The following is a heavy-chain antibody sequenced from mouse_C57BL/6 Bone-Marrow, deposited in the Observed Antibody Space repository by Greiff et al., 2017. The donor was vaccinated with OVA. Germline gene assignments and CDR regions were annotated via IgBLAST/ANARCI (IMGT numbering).Heavy chain of an antibody. CDR1: GFTFSSYA. CDR2: ISSGGDYI. CDR3: TRDGGFPFAY. V-gene: IGHV5-9-1*02. J-gene: IGHJ3*01. D-gene: IGHD2-3*01. Sequence: EVKLVESGEGLVKPGGSLKLSCAASGFTFSSYAMSWVRQTPEKRLEWVAYISSGGDYIYYADTVKGRFTISRDNARNTLYLQMSSLKSEDTAMYYCTRDGGFPFAYWGQGTLVTVSA.